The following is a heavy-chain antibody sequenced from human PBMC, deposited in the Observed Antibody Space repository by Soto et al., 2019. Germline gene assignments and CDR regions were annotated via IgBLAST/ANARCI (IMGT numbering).Heavy chain of an antibody. J-gene: IGHJ1*01. CDR3: ANEGQTIEYFQH. Sequence: QVQLVESGGGVVQPGRSLRLSCAASGFTFSSYGMHWVRQAPGKGLEWVAVISYDGSNKYYADSVKGRFTISRDNSKNTLYLQMNSLRAEDTAVYYCANEGQTIEYFQHWGQGTLVTVSS. CDR2: ISYDGSNK. V-gene: IGHV3-30*18. CDR1: GFTFSSYG. D-gene: IGHD3-9*01.